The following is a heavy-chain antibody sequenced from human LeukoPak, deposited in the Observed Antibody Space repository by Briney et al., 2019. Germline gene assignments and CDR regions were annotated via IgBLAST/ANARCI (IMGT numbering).Heavy chain of an antibody. CDR3: ARDTTVAAGMQY. J-gene: IGHJ4*02. CDR1: GGSISTFS. CDR2: IYIKST. Sequence: SETLSLTCTVSGGSISTFSWGWIRQFPGQGLEWIGSIYIKSTNYNPSLKSRVAISVDTSKNQFSLRLDSVTTADTAVYYCARDTTVAAGMQYWGQGTLVTVSS. V-gene: IGHV4-59*01. D-gene: IGHD6-19*01.